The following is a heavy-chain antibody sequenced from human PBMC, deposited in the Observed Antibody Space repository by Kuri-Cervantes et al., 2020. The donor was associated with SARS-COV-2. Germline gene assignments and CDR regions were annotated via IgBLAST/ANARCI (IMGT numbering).Heavy chain of an antibody. V-gene: IGHV3-23*01. Sequence: GGSLRLSCAASGFTVSSNSMNWVRQAPGKGLEWVSAISGSGGSTYYADSVKGRFTISRDNSKNTLYLQMNSLRAEDTAVYYCAKTTRKTFCSSTSCYVFDYWGQGTLVTVSS. CDR3: AKTTRKTFCSSTSCYVFDY. D-gene: IGHD2-2*01. CDR1: GFTVSSNS. J-gene: IGHJ4*02. CDR2: ISGSGGST.